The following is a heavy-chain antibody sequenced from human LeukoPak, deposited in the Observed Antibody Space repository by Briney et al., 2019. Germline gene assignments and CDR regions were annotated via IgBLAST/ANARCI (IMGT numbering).Heavy chain of an antibody. V-gene: IGHV1-69*05. Sequence: SVKVSCKASGGTFSSYAISWVRQAPGQGLEWMGGIIPIFGTANYAQKFQGRVTITTDESTRTAYMELSSLRSEDTAVYYCASGGGSMVRGVIPFDYWGQGTLVTVSS. J-gene: IGHJ4*02. CDR1: GGTFSSYA. CDR3: ASGGGSMVRGVIPFDY. D-gene: IGHD3-10*01. CDR2: IIPIFGTA.